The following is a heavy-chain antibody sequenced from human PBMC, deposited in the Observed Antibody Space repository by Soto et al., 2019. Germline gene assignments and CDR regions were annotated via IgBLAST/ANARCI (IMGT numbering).Heavy chain of an antibody. J-gene: IGHJ5*02. Sequence: GGSLRLSCAASGFTFSSSAMQWIRQTPGQGLEWVSDIGDSGSYIHYADSVQGRFTISRDNAKNSLYLQMNSLTVEDTAVYYCAKGTRYSSGGSCPAEPWGQGTLVTVSS. CDR3: AKGTRYSSGGSCPAEP. D-gene: IGHD2-15*01. CDR1: GFTFSSSA. V-gene: IGHV3-21*06. CDR2: IGDSGSYI.